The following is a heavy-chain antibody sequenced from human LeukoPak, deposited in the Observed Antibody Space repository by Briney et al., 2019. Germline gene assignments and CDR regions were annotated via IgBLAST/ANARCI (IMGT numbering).Heavy chain of an antibody. J-gene: IGHJ4*02. Sequence: GSLRLSCAASGFTFSSYGMHWVRQAPGKGLEWVAFIWYDGSNKYYADSVKGRFTISRDNSKNTLYLQMNSLRAEDTAVYYCAKDFRGSYYGYRGQGTLVTVSS. D-gene: IGHD1-26*01. CDR2: IWYDGSNK. CDR3: AKDFRGSYYGY. CDR1: GFTFSSYG. V-gene: IGHV3-30*02.